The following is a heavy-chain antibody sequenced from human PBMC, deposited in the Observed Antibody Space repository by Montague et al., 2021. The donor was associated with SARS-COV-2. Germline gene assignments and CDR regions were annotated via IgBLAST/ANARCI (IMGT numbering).Heavy chain of an antibody. CDR1: GDSISNYY. Sequence: SETLSLTCTVSGDSISNYYWSWIRRPPGKGLEWLGYIYYSGSTNYNPSXXSRVTISVDTSKNQFSLRLSPVTAADTAVYYCARLPYILPGYAYFDFWGQGSLVIVSS. CDR3: ARLPYILPGYAYFDF. J-gene: IGHJ4*02. CDR2: IYYSGST. V-gene: IGHV4-59*08. D-gene: IGHD3-9*01.